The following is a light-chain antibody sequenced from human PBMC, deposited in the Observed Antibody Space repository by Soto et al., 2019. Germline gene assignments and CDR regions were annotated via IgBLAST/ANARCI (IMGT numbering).Light chain of an antibody. CDR3: QQYYDWPQT. CDR1: ESVGTK. Sequence: EIVMTQSPATLSVSRGERATLSCGASESVGTKLAWYQQKPGQAPRLLIYGASTRATGIPARFSGDGSGTEFTLTISSLQSEDLAIYYCQQYYDWPQTFGQGTKVDIK. V-gene: IGKV3-15*01. CDR2: GAS. J-gene: IGKJ1*01.